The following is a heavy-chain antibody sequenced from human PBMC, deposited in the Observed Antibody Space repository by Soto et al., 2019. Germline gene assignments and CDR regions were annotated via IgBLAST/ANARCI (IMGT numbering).Heavy chain of an antibody. CDR2: IHYSGST. CDR1: GDSISSYY. V-gene: IGHV4-59*08. J-gene: IGHJ4*02. CDR3: ARHETRHGDYDY. Sequence: QVQLQESGPGLVKPSETLSLTCTVSGDSISSYYWSWIRQPPGKGLEWIGYIHYSGSTNYNPYLKSLVTIAVHTSKNQCSLRLSSVTAEDTAVYYCARHETRHGDYDYWGQGTLVTVSS. D-gene: IGHD4-17*01.